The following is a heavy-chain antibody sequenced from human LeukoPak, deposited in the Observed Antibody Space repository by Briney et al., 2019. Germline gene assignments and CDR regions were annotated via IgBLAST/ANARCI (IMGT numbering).Heavy chain of an antibody. V-gene: IGHV5-51*01. CDR3: ARLNDRYSSSSPFCY. D-gene: IGHD6-6*01. CDR2: IYPGDSDT. J-gene: IGHJ4*02. CDR1: GYSFSNYW. Sequence: GESLKISCKGSGYSFSNYWIGWVRQVPGKGLEWMGIIYPGDSDTRYSPSFQGQVTISADKSISTAYLQWSSLKASDTAMYYCARLNDRYSSSSPFCYWGQGTLVTVSS.